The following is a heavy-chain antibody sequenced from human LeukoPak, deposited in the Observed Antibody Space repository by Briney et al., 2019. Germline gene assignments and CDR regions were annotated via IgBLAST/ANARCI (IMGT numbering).Heavy chain of an antibody. CDR1: GFTFSSYA. Sequence: GRSLRLSCAASGFTFSSYAMSWVRQAPGKGLEWVSAISGSGGSTYYADSVKGRFTISRDNSKNTLYLQMNSLRAEDTAVYYCAKDRLLRGYSYGSYFDYWGQGTLVTDSS. CDR2: ISGSGGST. CDR3: AKDRLLRGYSYGSYFDY. D-gene: IGHD5-18*01. J-gene: IGHJ4*02. V-gene: IGHV3-23*01.